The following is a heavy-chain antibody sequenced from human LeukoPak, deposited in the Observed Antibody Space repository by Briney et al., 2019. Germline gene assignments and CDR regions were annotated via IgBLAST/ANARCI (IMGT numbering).Heavy chain of an antibody. CDR2: ISGTGGNT. V-gene: IGHV3-23*01. J-gene: IGHJ3*02. CDR3: AKTGGYYDTSDLYRPDVFDI. Sequence: GGSLRLSCAASGFTFSNFAMSWVRQAPGKGLEWVSAISGTGGNTFYTDTVTGRFTISRDNSKNTLYVQMNSLRAEDTAVYYCAKTGGYYDTSDLYRPDVFDIWGQGTVVTVSS. CDR1: GFTFSNFA. D-gene: IGHD3-22*01.